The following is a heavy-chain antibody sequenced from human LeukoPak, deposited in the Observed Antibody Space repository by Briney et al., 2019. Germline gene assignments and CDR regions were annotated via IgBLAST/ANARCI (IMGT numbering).Heavy chain of an antibody. CDR2: IRYDGSNK. CDR3: AKASRWSHAFDI. Sequence: GGSLRLSCAASGFTFSSYGMHWVRQAPGKGLEWVAFIRYDGSNKYYADSVKGRFTISRDNSKNALYLQMNSLRAEDTAVYYCAKASRWSHAFDIWGQGTMVTVSS. V-gene: IGHV3-30*02. D-gene: IGHD4-23*01. CDR1: GFTFSSYG. J-gene: IGHJ3*02.